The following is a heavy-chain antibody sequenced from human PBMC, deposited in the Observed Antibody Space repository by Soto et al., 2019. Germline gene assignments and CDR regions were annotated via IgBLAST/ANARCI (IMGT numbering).Heavy chain of an antibody. CDR1: GYTFTRYG. Sequence: ASVKVSCKASGYTFTRYGISWVRQATGQGLEWMGWISAYNGNTNYAQKLQGRVTMTTDTSTSTAYMELRSLRSDDTAVYYCARERYCSGGSCYGENDYWGQGTLVTVSS. CDR2: ISAYNGNT. CDR3: ARERYCSGGSCYGENDY. J-gene: IGHJ4*02. V-gene: IGHV1-18*01. D-gene: IGHD2-15*01.